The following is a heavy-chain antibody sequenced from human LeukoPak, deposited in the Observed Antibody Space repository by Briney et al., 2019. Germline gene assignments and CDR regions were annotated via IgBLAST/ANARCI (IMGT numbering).Heavy chain of an antibody. CDR2: ISLSGDAT. V-gene: IGHV3-23*01. J-gene: IGHJ4*02. CDR1: GFTFRTHG. CDR3: AQLYSLDS. Sequence: PGGSLRLSCSASGFTFRTHGMSWVRQAPGRGLEWVSSISLSGDATYYADSVTGRFTISRDNSKNTLYLQMNSLRADDTAVYYCAQLYSLDSWGQGTLVTVSS. D-gene: IGHD2-21*01.